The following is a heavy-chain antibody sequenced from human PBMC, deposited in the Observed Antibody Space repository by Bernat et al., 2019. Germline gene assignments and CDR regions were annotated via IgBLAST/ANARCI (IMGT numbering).Heavy chain of an antibody. J-gene: IGHJ5*02. Sequence: QVQLQESGPGLVKPSETLSLTCAVSGYSISSGYYWGWIRQPPGKGLEWIGSIYHSGSTYYNPSLKSRVTISVDTSKNQFSLKLSSVTAADTAVYYCARSPGRINGINWFDPWGQGTLVTVSS. V-gene: IGHV4-38-2*01. D-gene: IGHD1-20*01. CDR3: ARSPGRINGINWFDP. CDR2: IYHSGST. CDR1: GYSISSGYY.